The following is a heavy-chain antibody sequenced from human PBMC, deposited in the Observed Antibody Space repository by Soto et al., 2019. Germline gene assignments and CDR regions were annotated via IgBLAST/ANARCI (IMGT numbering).Heavy chain of an antibody. J-gene: IGHJ4*02. CDR1: GGSISSGDYY. Sequence: QVRLQESGPGLVKPSQTLSLTCTVSGGSISSGDYYWSWIRQPPGKGLEWIGYIYYSGSTYYNPSLKSRVTISVDTSKNQFSLKLSSVTAADTAVYYCATQTGSTPWGLEDYFDYCSQGTLVTVSS. CDR3: ATQTGSTPWGLEDYFDY. CDR2: IYYSGST. V-gene: IGHV4-30-4*01. D-gene: IGHD7-27*01.